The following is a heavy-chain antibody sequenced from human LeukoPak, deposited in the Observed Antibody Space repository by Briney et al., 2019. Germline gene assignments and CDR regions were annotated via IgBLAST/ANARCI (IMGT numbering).Heavy chain of an antibody. V-gene: IGHV1-2*02. CDR2: INPNSGGT. CDR1: GYTFTGYY. CDR3: ARDREGPYYYGSGSSFDI. D-gene: IGHD3-10*01. Sequence: ASVKVSCKASGYTFTGYYMHWVRQAPGQGLEWMGWINPNSGGTNYAQKFQGRVTITRDTSISTAYMELSRLRADDTAVYYCARDREGPYYYGSGSSFDIWGQGTMVTVSS. J-gene: IGHJ3*02.